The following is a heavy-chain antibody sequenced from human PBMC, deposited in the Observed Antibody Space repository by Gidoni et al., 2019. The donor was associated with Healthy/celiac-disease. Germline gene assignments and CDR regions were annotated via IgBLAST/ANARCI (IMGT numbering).Heavy chain of an antibody. Sequence: EVQLLESGGGLVQPGGSLRLSCAASGFTFSSYAMSWVRQAPGKGLEWVSAISGSGGSTYYADSVKGRCTISRDNSKNTLYLQMNSLRAEDTAVYYCAKRYSSGWYGTPDYWGQGTLVTVSS. CDR2: ISGSGGST. J-gene: IGHJ4*02. D-gene: IGHD6-19*01. V-gene: IGHV3-23*01. CDR3: AKRYSSGWYGTPDY. CDR1: GFTFSSYA.